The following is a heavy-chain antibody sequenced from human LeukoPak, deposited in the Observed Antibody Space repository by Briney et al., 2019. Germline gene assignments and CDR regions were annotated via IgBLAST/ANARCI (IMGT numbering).Heavy chain of an antibody. CDR3: ARGPAERYFDWLFKPRHNWFDP. D-gene: IGHD3-9*01. V-gene: IGHV1-69*13. CDR2: IIPIFGTA. J-gene: IGHJ5*02. Sequence: ASVKVSCKASGYTFTGYYLHWVRQAPGQGLEWMGGIIPIFGTANYAQKFQGRVTITADESTSTAYMELSSLRSEDTAVYYCARGPAERYFDWLFKPRHNWFDPWGQGTLVTVSS. CDR1: GYTFTGYY.